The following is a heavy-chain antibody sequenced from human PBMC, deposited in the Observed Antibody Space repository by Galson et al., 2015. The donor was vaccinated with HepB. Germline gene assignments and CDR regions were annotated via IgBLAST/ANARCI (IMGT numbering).Heavy chain of an antibody. CDR2: TYYRSKWYY. CDR1: GDSVSSNSAA. CDR3: ARNVYYDTSGYYYKPGWVDP. J-gene: IGHJ5*02. V-gene: IGHV6-1*01. D-gene: IGHD3-22*01. Sequence: CAISGDSVSSNSAAWNWIRQSPSRGLEWLGRTYYRSKWYYDYAVSVRSRITISPDISRNQFSLQLYSVTPEDTAVYYCARNVYYDTSGYYYKPGWVDPWGQGTLVTVSS.